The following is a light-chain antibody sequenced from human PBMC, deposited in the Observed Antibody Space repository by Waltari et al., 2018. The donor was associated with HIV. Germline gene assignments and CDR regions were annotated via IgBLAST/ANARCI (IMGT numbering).Light chain of an antibody. CDR2: GAS. Sequence: ETVMTQSPATLSVSPGERATLSCRASQSVGSTLAWYQQQPGQAPRLLIYGASTRATGIPARFSGSGSGTEFTLTISSLQSEDFAVYYCQQYNNWPPLTFGGGTKVEIK. CDR3: QQYNNWPPLT. CDR1: QSVGST. J-gene: IGKJ4*01. V-gene: IGKV3-15*01.